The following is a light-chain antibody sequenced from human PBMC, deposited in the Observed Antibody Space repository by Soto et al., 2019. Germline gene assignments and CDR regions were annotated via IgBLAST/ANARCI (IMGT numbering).Light chain of an antibody. Sequence: VIREDAVSSSFIPEESGPIFCSPTQSLLHLNGNNYLDWYLQKPGQSPQLLIYLGSNRACGVPDRFSGSGSGTDFTLKISRVEAEDVGIYYCMQALLTPVSFGQGTRLEIK. CDR1: QSLLHLNGNNY. CDR3: MQALLTPVS. V-gene: IGKV2-28*01. CDR2: LGS. J-gene: IGKJ5*01.